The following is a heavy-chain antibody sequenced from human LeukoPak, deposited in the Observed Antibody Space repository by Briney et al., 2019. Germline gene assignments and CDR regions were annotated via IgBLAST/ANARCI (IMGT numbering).Heavy chain of an antibody. V-gene: IGHV1-2*02. CDR3: ARDSGDYYGSGSRFDP. CDR1: GYRFTGYY. J-gene: IGHJ5*02. Sequence: ASVKVSCKASGYRFTGYYIHWVRQAPGQGLEWMGWINPNNGGTNYAQKFQGRVTMARDTSITTTYMGLSSLRSDDTAVYYCARDSGDYYGSGSRFDPWGQGTLVTVSS. D-gene: IGHD3-10*01. CDR2: INPNNGGT.